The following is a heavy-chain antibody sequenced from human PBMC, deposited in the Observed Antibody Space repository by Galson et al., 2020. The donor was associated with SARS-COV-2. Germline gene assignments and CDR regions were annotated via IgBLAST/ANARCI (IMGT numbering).Heavy chain of an antibody. D-gene: IGHD3-22*01. CDR1: GGSFSGYF. V-gene: IGHV4-34*01. J-gene: IGHJ4*02. CDR3: ARGPYYFESSEYFY. CDR2: IDHSGST. Sequence: LTCTVSGGSFSGYFWSWIRQPPGKGLEWIGEIDHSGSTSYSPSLKSRVRISVDTSKNQFSLRLTSVTAADTAVYYCARGPYYFESSEYFYWGRGTLVTVSS.